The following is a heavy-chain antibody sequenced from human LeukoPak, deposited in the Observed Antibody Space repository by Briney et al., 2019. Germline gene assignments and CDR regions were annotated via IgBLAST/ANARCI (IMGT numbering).Heavy chain of an antibody. J-gene: IGHJ4*02. CDR1: GYSFTNYW. CDR3: AAGRVVVGPTDY. V-gene: IGHV5-10-1*01. D-gene: IGHD2-15*01. CDR2: IDPSDSYT. Sequence: GESLKISCKGSGYSFTNYWISWVRQMPGKGLEWMGRIDPSDSYTNYSPSFQGHVTISADKSISTAYLQWSSLKASDTAMYYCAAGRVVVGPTDYWGQGTLVTVSS.